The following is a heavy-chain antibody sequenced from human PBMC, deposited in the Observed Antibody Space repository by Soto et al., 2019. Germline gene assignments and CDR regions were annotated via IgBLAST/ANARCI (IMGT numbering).Heavy chain of an antibody. D-gene: IGHD5-18*01. CDR3: ARIGGLVDTGTWIQ. CDR1: GYRFSTYW. Sequence: GESLKISCKASGYRFSTYWIGWVRQRPGKGPEWMAIIYPGDSDTRENPSFQGQVTISADKSSNTVHLQWRSLKASDTAIYYCARIGGLVDTGTWIQWGQGTPVTVSS. CDR2: IYPGDSDT. V-gene: IGHV5-51*01. J-gene: IGHJ4*02.